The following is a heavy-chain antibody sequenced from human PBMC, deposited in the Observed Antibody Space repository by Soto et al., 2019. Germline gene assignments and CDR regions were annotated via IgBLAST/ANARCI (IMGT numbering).Heavy chain of an antibody. CDR1: GVSIISSTYY. V-gene: IGHV4-39*01. CDR3: ASLEVH. Sequence: SETLSVTCTVSGVSIISSTYYWGWIRQPPGKGLEWIGRIYYSGSTYYNPSLKSRVTISVDTSKNQFSLKLSSVTAADTAVYYRASLEVHWGQGTLVTVAS. J-gene: IGHJ4*02. CDR2: IYYSGST.